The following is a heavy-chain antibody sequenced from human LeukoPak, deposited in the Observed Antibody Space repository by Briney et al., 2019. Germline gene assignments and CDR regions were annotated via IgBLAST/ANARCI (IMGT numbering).Heavy chain of an antibody. J-gene: IGHJ6*03. CDR2: INPSGGST. CDR3: ASQPDLYYYMDV. Sequence: ASVKVSCKASGYTFTSYDINWVRQATGQGLEWMGIINPSGGSTSYAQKFQGRVTMTRDTSTSTVYMELSSLRSEDTAVYYCASQPDLYYYMDVWGKGTTVTVSS. V-gene: IGHV1-46*03. CDR1: GYTFTSYD.